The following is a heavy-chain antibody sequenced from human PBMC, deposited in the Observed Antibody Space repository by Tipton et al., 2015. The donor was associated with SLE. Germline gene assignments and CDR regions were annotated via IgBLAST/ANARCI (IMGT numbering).Heavy chain of an antibody. Sequence: VQLVQSGGGLVQPGGSLRLSCAASGFTFSSYAMSWVRQAPGKGLEWVSATSGSGGSTYYADSVKGRFTISRDNAKNSLFLQMNSLRDEDTAIYYCARGWSGGSSYFDLWGRATLVAVSS. CDR1: GFTFSSYA. CDR3: ARGWSGGSSYFDL. V-gene: IGHV3-23*04. CDR2: TSGSGGST. J-gene: IGHJ2*01. D-gene: IGHD1-26*01.